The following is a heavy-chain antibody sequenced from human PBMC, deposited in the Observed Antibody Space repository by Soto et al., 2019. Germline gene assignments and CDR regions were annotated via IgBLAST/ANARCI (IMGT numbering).Heavy chain of an antibody. J-gene: IGHJ3*02. CDR3: ARINMVGADGAYDI. Sequence: SETLSLTCTVSGGSISSYYWSWIRQPPGKGLEWIGYIYSRGSTNYNPSLKIRVTISVDTPKNQVSLKLSSLTAAVTAVYYCARINMVGADGAYDIWGQRTMVTVSS. CDR2: IYSRGST. CDR1: GGSISSYY. D-gene: IGHD3-10*01. V-gene: IGHV4-59*01.